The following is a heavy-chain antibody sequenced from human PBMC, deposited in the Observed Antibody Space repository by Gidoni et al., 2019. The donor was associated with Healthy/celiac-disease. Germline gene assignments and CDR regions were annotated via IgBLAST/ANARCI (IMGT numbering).Heavy chain of an antibody. Sequence: QVQLVQSGAEVKKPGSSVKVSCKASGGTFSSYAISWVRQAPGQGLEWMGGIIPIFGTANYAQKFQGRVTITADESTSTAYMELSSLRSEDTAVYYCARARKRYYYGSGSYLYGMDVWGQGTTVTVSS. CDR2: IIPIFGTA. CDR3: ARARKRYYYGSGSYLYGMDV. CDR1: GGTFSSYA. V-gene: IGHV1-69*01. J-gene: IGHJ6*02. D-gene: IGHD3-10*01.